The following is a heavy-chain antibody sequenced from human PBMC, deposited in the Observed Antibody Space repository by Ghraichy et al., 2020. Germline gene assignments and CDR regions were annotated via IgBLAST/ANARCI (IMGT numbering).Heavy chain of an antibody. Sequence: GGSLRLSCAASGFTFSSYWMHWVRQAPGKGLVWVSRINSDGSSTSYADSVKGRFTIPRDNAKNTLYLQMNSLRAEDTAVYYCTITFGGVIDPTYYFDYWGQGTLVTVSS. J-gene: IGHJ4*02. CDR3: TITFGGVIDPTYYFDY. CDR1: GFTFSSYW. D-gene: IGHD3-16*02. V-gene: IGHV3-74*01. CDR2: INSDGSST.